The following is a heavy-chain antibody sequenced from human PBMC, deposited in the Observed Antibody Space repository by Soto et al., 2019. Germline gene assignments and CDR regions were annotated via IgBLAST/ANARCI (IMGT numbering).Heavy chain of an antibody. CDR1: GGSVSSGSYY. Sequence: SSETLSLTCTVSGGSVSSGSYYWSWIRQPPGKGLEWIGYIYYSGSTNYNPSLKSRVTISVDTSKNQFSLKLSSVTAADTAVYYCARDAIAAAGTYYYYGMDVWGQGTTVTVSS. D-gene: IGHD6-13*01. CDR3: ARDAIAAAGTYYYYGMDV. V-gene: IGHV4-61*01. J-gene: IGHJ6*02. CDR2: IYYSGST.